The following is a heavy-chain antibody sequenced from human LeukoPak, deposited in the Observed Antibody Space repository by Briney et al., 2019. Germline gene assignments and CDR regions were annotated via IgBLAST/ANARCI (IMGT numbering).Heavy chain of an antibody. V-gene: IGHV3-21*01. Sequence: PGGSLRLSCAASRFTFSSYSMNWVRQAPGKGLEWVSSISSSSSYIYYADSVKGRFTISRDNAKNSLYLQMNSLRAEDTAVYYCARAVNYGDSIDYWGQGTLVTVSS. D-gene: IGHD4-17*01. CDR2: ISSSSSYI. CDR3: ARAVNYGDSIDY. J-gene: IGHJ4*02. CDR1: RFTFSSYS.